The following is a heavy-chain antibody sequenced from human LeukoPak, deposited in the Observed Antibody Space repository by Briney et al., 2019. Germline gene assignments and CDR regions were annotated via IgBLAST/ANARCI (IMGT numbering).Heavy chain of an antibody. CDR2: IYYSGST. Sequence: SETLSLTCTVSGGSISSSSYYWGWIRQPPGKGLEWIGSIYYSGSTYYNPSLKSRVTISVDTSKNQFSLKLSSVTAADTAVYYCARDSSSWATRFDYWGQETLVTVSS. CDR3: ARDSSSWATRFDY. J-gene: IGHJ4*02. CDR1: GGSISSSSYY. D-gene: IGHD6-13*01. V-gene: IGHV4-39*02.